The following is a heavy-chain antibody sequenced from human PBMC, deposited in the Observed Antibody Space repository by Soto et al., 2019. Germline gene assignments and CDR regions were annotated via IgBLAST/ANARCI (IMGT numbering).Heavy chain of an antibody. D-gene: IGHD3-22*01. CDR1: GDTFTSCG. J-gene: IGHJ4*02. Sequence: ASAKVSCNASGDTFTSCGISCLRQAPAQGLEWMGWISAYNGNTNYAQKLQSRVTMTTDTSTSTAYTELRSLRSEDTAVYYCARHDSSGNYYYFTHWARGTLVTVSS. CDR2: ISAYNGNT. V-gene: IGHV1-18*01. CDR3: ARHDSSGNYYYFTH.